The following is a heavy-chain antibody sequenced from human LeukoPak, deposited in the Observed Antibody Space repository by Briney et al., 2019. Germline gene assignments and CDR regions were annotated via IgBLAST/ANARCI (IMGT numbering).Heavy chain of an antibody. CDR3: ARVVTTVTTEPYYYYYGMDV. Sequence: GRSLRLFCAASGFTFSSYAMHWVRQAPGKGLEWVAVISYDGSNKYYADSVKGRFTISRDNSKNTLYLQMNSLRAEDTAVYYCARVVTTVTTEPYYYYYGMDVWGQGTTVTVSS. CDR2: ISYDGSNK. J-gene: IGHJ6*02. V-gene: IGHV3-30*04. CDR1: GFTFSSYA. D-gene: IGHD4-17*01.